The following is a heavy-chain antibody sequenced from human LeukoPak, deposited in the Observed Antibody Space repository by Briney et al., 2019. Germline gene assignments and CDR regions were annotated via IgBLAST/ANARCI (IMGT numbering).Heavy chain of an antibody. J-gene: IGHJ4*02. CDR2: INLNSGGT. CDR1: GYSFTGYY. Sequence: ASVKVSCKASGYSFTGYYMHWVRQAPGQGLEWMAWINLNSGGTNYAQKFQGRVTMTRDTSISTAYMELSRLRSDDTAVYYCARDLEDNYSNYGYWGQGTLVTVSS. V-gene: IGHV1-2*02. D-gene: IGHD4-11*01. CDR3: ARDLEDNYSNYGY.